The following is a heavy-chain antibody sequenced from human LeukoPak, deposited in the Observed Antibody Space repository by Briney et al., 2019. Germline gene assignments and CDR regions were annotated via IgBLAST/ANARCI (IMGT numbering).Heavy chain of an antibody. CDR1: GGSFSGYY. D-gene: IGHD5-18*01. CDR2: INHSGIT. Sequence: SETLSLTCAVYGGSFSGYYWGWIRQPPGKGLEWIGEINHSGITYYNPSLKSRVTISVDTSKNQFSLKLSSVTAADTAVYYCARDLKDTALWWDMDFWGHGTLVTVSS. CDR3: ARDLKDTALWWDMDF. V-gene: IGHV4-34*01. J-gene: IGHJ4*01.